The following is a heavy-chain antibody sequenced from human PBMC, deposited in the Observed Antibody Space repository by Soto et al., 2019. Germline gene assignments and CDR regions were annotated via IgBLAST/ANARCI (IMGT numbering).Heavy chain of an antibody. V-gene: IGHV1-3*01. CDR2: INAGNGNT. CDR3: ARGSGLYYFDN. D-gene: IGHD3-10*01. CDR1: GYTFSSYA. J-gene: IGHJ4*02. Sequence: ASVKVSCKASGYTFSSYAMHWVRQAPGQRLEWMGWINAGNGNTKYSQKFQGRVTITRDTSASTAYMELSSLRSEDTAVYYCARGSGLYYFDNWGQGTLVTVSS.